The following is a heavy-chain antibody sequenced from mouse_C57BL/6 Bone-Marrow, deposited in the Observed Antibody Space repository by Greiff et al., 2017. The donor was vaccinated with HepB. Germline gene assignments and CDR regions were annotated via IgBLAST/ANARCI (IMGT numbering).Heavy chain of an antibody. V-gene: IGHV5-2*03. J-gene: IGHJ3*01. CDR3: ARHGNYVFWFAY. CDR1: EYEFPSHD. D-gene: IGHD2-1*01. Sequence: EVKVEESGGGLVQPGESLKLSCESNEYEFPSHDMSWVRKTPEKRLELVAAINSDGGSTYYPDTMERRFIISRDNTKKTLYLQMSSLRSEDTALYYCARHGNYVFWFAYWGQGTLVTVSA. CDR2: INSDGGST.